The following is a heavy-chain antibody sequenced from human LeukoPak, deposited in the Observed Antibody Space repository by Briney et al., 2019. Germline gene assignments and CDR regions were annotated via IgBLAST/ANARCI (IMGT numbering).Heavy chain of an antibody. CDR2: IYIDSGDT. J-gene: IGHJ5*02. V-gene: IGHV1-2*02. Sequence: ASVKVSCKASGYVFSGYHVHWVRQAPGQGLDWMGRIYIDSGDTNYAQKFQGRVTMTRDTSISTAYMELSSLTSDDTAVYYCAGLGSTMEGRIDPWGQGTPVTVSS. CDR1: GYVFSGYH. CDR3: AGLGSTMEGRIDP. D-gene: IGHD3-10*01.